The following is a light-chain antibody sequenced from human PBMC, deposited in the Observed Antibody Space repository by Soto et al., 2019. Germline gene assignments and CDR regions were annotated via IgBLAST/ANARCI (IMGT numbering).Light chain of an antibody. CDR3: QQTYSAPPT. CDR2: AAS. CDR1: QIISTY. Sequence: EIQMTQSPSSLSASVGDRVTITCRASQIISTYLNWYQQRAGLAPRLLIYAASSLQSGVPPRFSGSGSGTDFTLTISSLQPEDFATYFCQQTYSAPPTFGQGTKVDSK. J-gene: IGKJ1*01. V-gene: IGKV1-39*01.